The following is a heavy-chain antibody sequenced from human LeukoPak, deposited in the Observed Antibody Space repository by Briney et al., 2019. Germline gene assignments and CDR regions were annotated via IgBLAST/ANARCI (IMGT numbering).Heavy chain of an antibody. D-gene: IGHD6-19*01. CDR3: AKDGDEQWLVPHDY. J-gene: IGHJ4*02. CDR2: ISGSGGST. Sequence: HAGGSLRLSCAASGVTFSSYAMSWVRQAPGKGLEWVSAISGSGGSTYYADSVKGRFTISRDTSKNTLYLQMNSLRAEDTAVYYCAKDGDEQWLVPHDYWGQGTLVTVSS. CDR1: GVTFSSYA. V-gene: IGHV3-23*01.